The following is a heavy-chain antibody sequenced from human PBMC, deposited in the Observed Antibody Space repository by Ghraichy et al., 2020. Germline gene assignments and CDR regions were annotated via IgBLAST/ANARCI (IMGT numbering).Heavy chain of an antibody. D-gene: IGHD3-16*02. J-gene: IGHJ4*02. CDR1: GGSISSYY. Sequence: SETLSLTCTVSGGSISSYYWSWIRQPPGKGLEWIGYIYYSGSTNYNPSLKSRVTISVDTSKNQFSLKLSSVTAADTAVYYCARGSLGDYIWGSYPLVDYWGQGTLVTVSS. CDR2: IYYSGST. CDR3: ARGSLGDYIWGSYPLVDY. V-gene: IGHV4-59*01.